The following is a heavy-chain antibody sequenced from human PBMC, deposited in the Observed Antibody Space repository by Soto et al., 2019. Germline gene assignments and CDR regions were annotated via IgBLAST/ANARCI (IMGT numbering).Heavy chain of an antibody. D-gene: IGHD3-22*01. CDR3: AKNPPLTYYYDSSGYLNWFDP. J-gene: IGHJ5*02. CDR1: GFTFSSYA. Sequence: GGSLRLSCAASGFTFSSYAMSWVRQAPGKGLEWVSAISGSGGSTYYADSVKGRFTISRDNSKNTLYLQMNSLRAEDTAVYYCAKNPPLTYYYDSSGYLNWFDPWGQGTLVTVSS. V-gene: IGHV3-23*01. CDR2: ISGSGGST.